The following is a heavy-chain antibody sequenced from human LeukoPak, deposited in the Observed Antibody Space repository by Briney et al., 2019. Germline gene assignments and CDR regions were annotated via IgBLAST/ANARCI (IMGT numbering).Heavy chain of an antibody. CDR2: IYYSGST. D-gene: IGHD6-13*01. J-gene: IGHJ3*02. V-gene: IGHV4-59*01. Sequence: SETLSLTCTVSGGSISSYYWSWIRQPPGKGLEWIGYIYYSGSTNYNPSLKSRVTISVDTSKNQFSLKLSSVTAADTAVYYCARETGSSWYEGGAFDIWGQGTMFTVSS. CDR3: ARETGSSWYEGGAFDI. CDR1: GGSISSYY.